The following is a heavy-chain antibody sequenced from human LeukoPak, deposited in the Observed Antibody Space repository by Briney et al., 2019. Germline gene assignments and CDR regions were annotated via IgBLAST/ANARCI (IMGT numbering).Heavy chain of an antibody. D-gene: IGHD2-2*02. J-gene: IGHJ1*01. Sequence: GGSLRLSCAASGFTFSDYYMNWIRQAPGKGLEWVSYISSSGSTIYYADSVKGRFTISRDNAKNSLYLQMNSLRAEDTAVYYCARDGRYCSSTSCYSAEYFQHWGQGTLVTVSS. CDR3: ARDGRYCSSTSCYSAEYFQH. CDR2: ISSSGSTI. V-gene: IGHV3-11*04. CDR1: GFTFSDYY.